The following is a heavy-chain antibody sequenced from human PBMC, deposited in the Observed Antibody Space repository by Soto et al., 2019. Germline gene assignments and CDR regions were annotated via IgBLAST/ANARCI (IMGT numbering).Heavy chain of an antibody. CDR1: GASFSSTSYY. V-gene: IGHV4-39*02. Sequence: QVLHQESGPGLVKPSETLSLTCTVSGASFSSTSYYWGWIRQPPGKGLEWIGNIRYSWNTYYNPSLKSRVTLSPDTTNNQLSLKLTFVTAADTAAYYCVREHSDYDPYYFDYWGQGTLVTVSS. CDR3: VREHSDYDPYYFDY. D-gene: IGHD4-4*01. CDR2: IRYSWNT. J-gene: IGHJ4*02.